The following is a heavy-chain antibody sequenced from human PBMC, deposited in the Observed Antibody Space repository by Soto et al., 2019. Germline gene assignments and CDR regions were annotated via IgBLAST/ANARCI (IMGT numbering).Heavy chain of an antibody. CDR3: ARATPAGSADF. D-gene: IGHD2-2*01. Sequence: QVQLQASGPGLVKPSQTLSLTCTVSGGSNIRDGYYWSWIRQHPGKGLEWIAYISYSVSSYSNPSLKSRVTISADTSKNQFSLRLTSVTAADTAVYFCARATPAGSADFWGQGTLVTVSS. CDR2: ISYSVSS. J-gene: IGHJ4*02. V-gene: IGHV4-31*03. CDR1: GGSNIRDGYY.